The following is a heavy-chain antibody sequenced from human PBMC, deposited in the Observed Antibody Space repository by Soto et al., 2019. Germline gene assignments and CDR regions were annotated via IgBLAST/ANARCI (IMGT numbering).Heavy chain of an antibody. J-gene: IGHJ4*02. V-gene: IGHV4-34*10. CDR2: TNHSGIT. CDR1: GGAFRGYF. Sequence: SETLSLTCAVYGGAFRGYFWSWVRQPPGKGLEWIGETNHSGITSYSPSLGSRVTTSVDTPKNQFSLRLRSVTAADTAIYYCARRFCSDSYCSYFDYWGRGTLVTVSS. D-gene: IGHD2-15*01. CDR3: ARRFCSDSYCSYFDY.